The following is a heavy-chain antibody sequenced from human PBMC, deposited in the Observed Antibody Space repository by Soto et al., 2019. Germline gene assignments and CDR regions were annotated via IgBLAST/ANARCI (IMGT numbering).Heavy chain of an antibody. CDR2: ISSSGSTI. CDR3: ARASTIAVADHFDY. V-gene: IGHV3-11*01. Sequence: PGGSLRRSCRAPGFTFSDYYMSWIRQAPGRGLEWVSYISSSGSTIYYADSVKGRFTISRDNAKNSLYLQMNSLRADDTAVYYCARASTIAVADHFDYWGPGTLVTVSS. CDR1: GFTFSDYY. J-gene: IGHJ4*02. D-gene: IGHD6-19*01.